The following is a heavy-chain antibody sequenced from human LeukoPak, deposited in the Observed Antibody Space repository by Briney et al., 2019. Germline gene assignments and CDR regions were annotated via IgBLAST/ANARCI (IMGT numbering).Heavy chain of an antibody. CDR3: VKDPVPPAAAN. V-gene: IGHV3-64D*06. J-gene: IGHJ4*02. CDR1: GFTFSSYA. CDR2: ISSNGGST. Sequence: GGSLRLSCSASGFTFSSYAMHWVRQAPGKGREYVSAISSNGGSTYYADSVKGRLTISRDNSKNTLYLQMSSLRAEDTAVYYCVKDPVPPAAANWGQGTLVTVSS. D-gene: IGHD2-2*01.